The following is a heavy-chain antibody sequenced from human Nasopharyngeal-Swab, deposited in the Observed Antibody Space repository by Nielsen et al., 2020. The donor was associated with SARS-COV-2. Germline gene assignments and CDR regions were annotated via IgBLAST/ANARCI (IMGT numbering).Heavy chain of an antibody. D-gene: IGHD3-22*01. CDR3: ARDSYHYDTSGYYYYFDY. V-gene: IGHV3-21*01. Sequence: VRQAPGKGLEWVSSISSSSSYIYYADSVKGRFTISRDNAKNSLYLQMNSLRAEDTAVYYCARDSYHYDTSGYYYYFDYWGQGTPVTVSS. CDR2: ISSSSSYI. J-gene: IGHJ4*02.